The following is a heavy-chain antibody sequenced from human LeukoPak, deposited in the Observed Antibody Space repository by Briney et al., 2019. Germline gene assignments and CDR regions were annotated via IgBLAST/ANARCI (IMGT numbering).Heavy chain of an antibody. CDR3: AKDLKDYCGGECYFDH. V-gene: IGHV3-30*02. J-gene: IGHJ4*02. CDR1: GFTFSTYG. Sequence: GGSLRLSCAASGFTFSTYGIHWVRQAPGKGLEWVAFIRYDGSNKYYADSVKGRFTISRDNFKNTLYLQMNSLRAEDRAVYYCAKDLKDYCGGECYFDHWGQGTLVTVSS. CDR2: IRYDGSNK. D-gene: IGHD2-21*01.